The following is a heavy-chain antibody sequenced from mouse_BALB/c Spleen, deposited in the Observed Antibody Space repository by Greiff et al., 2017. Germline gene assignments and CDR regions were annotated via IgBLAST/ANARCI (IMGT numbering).Heavy chain of an antibody. J-gene: IGHJ4*01. Sequence: EVQVVESGPSLVKPSQTLSLTCSVTGDSITSGYWNWIRKFPGNKLEYMGYISYSGSTYYNPSLKSRISITRDTSKNQYYLQLNSVTTEDTATYYCARYPSYGNYRAYAMDYWGQGTSVTVSS. CDR1: GDSITSGY. CDR3: ARYPSYGNYRAYAMDY. CDR2: ISYSGST. D-gene: IGHD2-10*01. V-gene: IGHV3-8*02.